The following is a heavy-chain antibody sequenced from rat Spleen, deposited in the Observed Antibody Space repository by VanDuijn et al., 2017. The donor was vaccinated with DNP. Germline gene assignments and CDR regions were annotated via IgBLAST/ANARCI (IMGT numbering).Heavy chain of an antibody. CDR3: ARRDYGSYVDD. CDR1: GFTFNDYW. J-gene: IGHJ2*01. Sequence: EVQLVESGGDLVQPGRSLKLSCVASGFTFNDYWMTWIRQVPGKGLDWIASITSSGDATYYPDSVKGRFTISRDNAKSSLYLQMNSLRSEDTATYYCARRDYGSYVDDCGQGVMVTVSS. D-gene: IGHD1-11*01. CDR2: ITSSGDAT. V-gene: IGHV5-31*01.